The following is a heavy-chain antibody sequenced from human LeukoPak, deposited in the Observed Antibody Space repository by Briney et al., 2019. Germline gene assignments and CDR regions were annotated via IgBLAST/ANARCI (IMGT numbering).Heavy chain of an antibody. V-gene: IGHV3-7*01. D-gene: IGHD2-15*01. CDR2: IRHDGNAK. CDR3: ATSHDSAGND. Sequence: GGSLKLSCAASGFPFSDFWMSWDRPAPGKGLEWVANIRHDGNAKNYVPSVRGRFTISRDNAKNSLYLQMNSLTVEDTAVYYCATSHDSAGNDWGQGTLVTVSS. CDR1: GFPFSDFW. J-gene: IGHJ4*02.